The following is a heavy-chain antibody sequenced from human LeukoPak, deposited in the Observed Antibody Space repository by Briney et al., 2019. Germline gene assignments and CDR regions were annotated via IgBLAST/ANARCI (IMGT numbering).Heavy chain of an antibody. CDR1: GFTFSSYW. D-gene: IGHD3-9*01. CDR3: ARDHRPYYDILTGYYWGYYFDY. J-gene: IGHJ4*02. CDR2: IKQDGSEK. V-gene: IGHV3-7*03. Sequence: GGSLRLSCAASGFTFSSYWMSWVRQAPGKGLEWVANIKQDGSEKYYVDSVKGRFTISRDNAKNSLYLQMNSLRSDDTAVYYCARDHRPYYDILTGYYWGYYFDYWGQGTLVTVSS.